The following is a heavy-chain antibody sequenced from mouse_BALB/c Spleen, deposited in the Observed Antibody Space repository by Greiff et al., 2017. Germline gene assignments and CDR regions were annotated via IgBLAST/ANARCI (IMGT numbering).Heavy chain of an antibody. CDR1: GFTFSDYY. V-gene: IGHV5-4*02. J-gene: IGHJ1*01. Sequence: EVKVVESGGGLVKPGGSLKLSCAASGFTFSDYYMYWVRQTPEKRLEWVATISDGGSYTYYPDSVKGRFTISRDNAKNNLYLQMSSLKSEDTAMYYCAGDGYHWYFDVWGAGTTVTVSS. CDR2: ISDGGSYT. D-gene: IGHD2-2*01. CDR3: AGDGYHWYFDV.